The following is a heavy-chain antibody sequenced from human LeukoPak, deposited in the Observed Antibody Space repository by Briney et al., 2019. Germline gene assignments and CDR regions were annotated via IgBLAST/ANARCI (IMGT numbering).Heavy chain of an antibody. CDR3: ARGAYCGSDCYSWYFQH. V-gene: IGHV3-48*03. D-gene: IGHD2-21*02. J-gene: IGHJ1*01. Sequence: GSLRLSCAASGFTFSTYEMNWVRQAPGKGLEWVSYISRNGAIYYADSMKGRITISRDNAKNALYLQMSSLRAEDTAVYYCARGAYCGSDCYSWYFQHWGQGTLVTVSS. CDR1: GFTFSTYE. CDR2: ISRNGAI.